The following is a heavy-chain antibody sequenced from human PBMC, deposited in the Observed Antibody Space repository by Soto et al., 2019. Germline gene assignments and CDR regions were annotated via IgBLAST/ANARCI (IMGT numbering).Heavy chain of an antibody. CDR2: ISYDGSNK. J-gene: IGHJ4*02. Sequence: SLRLSCAASGFTFSSYAMHWVRQAPGKGLEWVAVISYDGSNKYYADSVKGRFTISRDNSKNTLYLQMNSLRAEDTAVYYCARGYDILTGYYDPYDYWGQGTLVTVSS. V-gene: IGHV3-30-3*01. CDR1: GFTFSSYA. D-gene: IGHD3-9*01. CDR3: ARGYDILTGYYDPYDY.